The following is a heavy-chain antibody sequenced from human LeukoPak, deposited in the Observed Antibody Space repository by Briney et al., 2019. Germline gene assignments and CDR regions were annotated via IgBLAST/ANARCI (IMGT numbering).Heavy chain of an antibody. J-gene: IGHJ5*02. CDR1: GGSFSGYY. D-gene: IGHD6-6*01. V-gene: IGHV4-34*01. CDR2: INHSGST. Sequence: SETLSLTCAVYGGSFSGYYWSWIRQPPGKGLEWIGEINHSGSTNYNPSLKSRVTISVDTSKNQFSLKLSSVTAADTAVYYCARHRAARPLSPYNWFDPFGQGNPVTASS. CDR3: ARHRAARPLSPYNWFDP.